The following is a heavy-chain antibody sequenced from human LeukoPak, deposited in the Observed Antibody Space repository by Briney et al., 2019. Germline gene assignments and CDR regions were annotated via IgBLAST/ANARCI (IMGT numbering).Heavy chain of an antibody. D-gene: IGHD5-18*01. CDR1: GFTFSSYW. CDR2: INSDGSST. CDR3: XXGXTAMDDAFDI. V-gene: IGHV3-74*01. Sequence: GGSLRLSCAASGFTFSSYWMHWVRQAPGKGLVWVSRINSDGSSTSYADSVKGRFTISRDNAKNTLYLQMNCLRAEDTAVYYCXXGXTAMDDAFDIWGQGTMVTVSS. J-gene: IGHJ3*02.